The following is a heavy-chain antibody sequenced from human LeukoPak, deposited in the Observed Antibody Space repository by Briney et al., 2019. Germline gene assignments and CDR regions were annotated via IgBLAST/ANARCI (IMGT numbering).Heavy chain of an antibody. CDR1: GYIFTNYA. D-gene: IGHD3-10*01. CDR3: ARDQDVMVRGDV. Sequence: ASVKVSCKASGYIFTNYAMNWVRQAPEQGLEWMGYIKTSTGNPTYAQGFTGRFVFSLDTSVSTAYLQINNLKTEDTAVYYCARDQDVMVRGDVWGQGTMVTVSS. CDR2: IKTSTGNP. J-gene: IGHJ3*01. V-gene: IGHV7-4-1*02.